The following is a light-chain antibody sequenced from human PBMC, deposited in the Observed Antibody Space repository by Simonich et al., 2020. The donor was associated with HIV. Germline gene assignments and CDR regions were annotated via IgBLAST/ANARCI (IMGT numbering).Light chain of an antibody. J-gene: IGKJ3*01. CDR1: QSFSSSS. CDR3: QQYGSSPLFT. V-gene: IGKV3D-20*01. Sequence: EIVLPQSPGTLSLSPGDRATLSCRASQSFSSSSLAWYQQTPGLAPRLLIYDASSRATGIPDRFSGSGSGTDCTLTISRLEPEDFAVYYCQQYGSSPLFTFGPGTKVDIK. CDR2: DAS.